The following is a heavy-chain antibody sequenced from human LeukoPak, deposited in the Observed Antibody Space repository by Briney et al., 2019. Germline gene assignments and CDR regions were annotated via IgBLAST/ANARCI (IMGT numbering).Heavy chain of an antibody. J-gene: IGHJ4*02. CDR2: ISGSGGST. D-gene: IGHD6-6*01. Sequence: PGGSLRLSCAASGFTFSSYGMSWVRQAPGKGLEWVSGISGSGGSTYYADSVKGRFTISRDNAKNSLYLQMDSLSAEDTAVYYCARQSTAAYSMNFNYWGQGTLVTVSS. CDR3: ARQSTAAYSMNFNY. CDR1: GFTFSSYG. V-gene: IGHV3-23*01.